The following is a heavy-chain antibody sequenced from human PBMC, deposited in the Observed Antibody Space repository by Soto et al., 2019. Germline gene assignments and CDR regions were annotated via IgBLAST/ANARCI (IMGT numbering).Heavy chain of an antibody. J-gene: IGHJ6*02. V-gene: IGHV4-30-4*01. D-gene: IGHD2-2*01. Sequence: ASETLSLTCTVSGGSISSGDYYWSWIRQPPGKGLEWIGYIYYSGSTYYNPSLKSRVTISVDTSKNQFSLKLSSVTAADTAVYYCAGSRLVVPAAITGGMDVWGQGTTVTVSS. CDR3: AGSRLVVPAAITGGMDV. CDR1: GGSISSGDYY. CDR2: IYYSGST.